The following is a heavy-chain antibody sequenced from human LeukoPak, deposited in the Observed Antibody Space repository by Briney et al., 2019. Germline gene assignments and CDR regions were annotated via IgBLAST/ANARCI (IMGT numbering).Heavy chain of an antibody. V-gene: IGHV5-51*01. D-gene: IGHD3-3*01. CDR1: GYSFTSYW. CDR3: ARGITIFGVVNVFDY. CDR2: IYPGDSDT. J-gene: IGHJ4*02. Sequence: GESLKSSCKGSGYSFTSYWIGWVRQMPGKGLEWMGTIYPGDSDTRYSPSFQGQVTISADKSISTAYLQWSSLKASDTAMYYCARGITIFGVVNVFDYWGQGTLVTVSS.